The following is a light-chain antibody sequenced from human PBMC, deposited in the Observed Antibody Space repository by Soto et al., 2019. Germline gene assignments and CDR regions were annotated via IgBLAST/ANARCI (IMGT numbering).Light chain of an antibody. J-gene: IGLJ3*02. CDR2: EVS. CDR1: SSDVGGYNY. Sequence: QSALTQPASVSGSPGQSITISCTGTSSDVGGYNYVSWYQQHPGKAPKLMIYEVSKRPSGVSNRFSGSKSGNTASLTISGLQAEDEDYYYCSSYTSSITRVFGGGTKLTVL. CDR3: SSYTSSITRV. V-gene: IGLV2-14*01.